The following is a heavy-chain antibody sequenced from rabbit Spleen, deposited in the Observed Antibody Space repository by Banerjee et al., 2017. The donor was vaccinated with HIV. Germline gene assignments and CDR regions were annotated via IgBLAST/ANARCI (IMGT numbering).Heavy chain of an antibody. CDR2: VDLGSLGSI. J-gene: IGHJ4*01. Sequence: QSLEESGGGLVKPGASLTLTCKASGIDFSGYYYMSWVRQAPGKGLEWITCVDLGSLGSIYYASWAKGRFTISSDNAQNTVDLQMNSLTAADTATYFCARFGHYDGYAGYVYATGYFDLWGPGTLVTVS. CDR1: GIDFSGYYY. D-gene: IGHD6-1*01. V-gene: IGHV1S40*01. CDR3: ARFGHYDGYAGYVYATGYFDL.